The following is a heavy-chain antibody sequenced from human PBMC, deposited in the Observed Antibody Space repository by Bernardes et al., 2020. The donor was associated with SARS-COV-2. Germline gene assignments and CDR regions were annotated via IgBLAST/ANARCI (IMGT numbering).Heavy chain of an antibody. J-gene: IGHJ6*02. D-gene: IGHD1-26*01. CDR3: ARDLSVGFSGSGDYYGMDV. V-gene: IGHV1-2*02. CDR2: INTNSGNT. Sequence: ASMKVSCQASGYIFRDYYMNWVRQAPGQGLEWMGMINTNSGNTEYAQKFLGRVTLTRDTSISTAYMEMSSLKFDDTAIYYCARDLSVGFSGSGDYYGMDVWGPGTTVTVSS. CDR1: GYIFRDYY.